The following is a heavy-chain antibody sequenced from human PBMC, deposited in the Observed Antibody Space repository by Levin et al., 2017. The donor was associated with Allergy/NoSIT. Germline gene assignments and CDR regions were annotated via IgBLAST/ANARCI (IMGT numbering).Heavy chain of an antibody. J-gene: IGHJ4*02. V-gene: IGHV3-30*18. CDR2: ISYDGNDK. CDR3: AKDVVFGTSSWALDY. CDR1: GFSFRSFG. Sequence: GESLRLSCAASGFSFRSFGMHWVRQAPGKGLEWVAVISYDGNDKYYADSVKGRFTISRDTPNNTLFLQMNSLRTEDTAVYYCAKDVVFGTSSWALDYWGQGTVVTVSS. D-gene: IGHD6-13*01.